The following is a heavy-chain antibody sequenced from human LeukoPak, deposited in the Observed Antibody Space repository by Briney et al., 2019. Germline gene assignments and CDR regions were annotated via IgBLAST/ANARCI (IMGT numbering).Heavy chain of an antibody. J-gene: IGHJ4*02. Sequence: SVKVSCKVSGYTLTELSMHWVRQAPGQGLEWMGRIIPILGIANYAQKFQGRVTITADKSTSTAYMELSSLRSEDTAVYYCARVPYYYDSSGYYFDYWGQGTLVTVSS. CDR3: ARVPYYYDSSGYYFDY. D-gene: IGHD3-22*01. CDR1: GYTLTELS. CDR2: IIPILGIA. V-gene: IGHV1-69*04.